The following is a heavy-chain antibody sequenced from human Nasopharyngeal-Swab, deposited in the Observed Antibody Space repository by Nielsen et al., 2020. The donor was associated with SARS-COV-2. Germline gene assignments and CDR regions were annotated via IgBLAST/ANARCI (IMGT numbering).Heavy chain of an antibody. CDR1: GFTFSSYA. CDR3: AKGGYCSSTSCYIDY. J-gene: IGHJ4*02. Sequence: GESLKISCAASGFTFSSYAMSWVRQAPGKGLEWVSAISGSGGSTYYADSVKGRFTISRDNSKNMLYLQMNSLRAEDTAVYYCAKGGYCSSTSCYIDYWGQGTLVTVSS. D-gene: IGHD2-2*02. V-gene: IGHV3-23*01. CDR2: ISGSGGST.